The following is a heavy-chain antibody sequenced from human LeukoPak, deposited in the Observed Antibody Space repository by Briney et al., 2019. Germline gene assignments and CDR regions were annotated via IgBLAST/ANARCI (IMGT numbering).Heavy chain of an antibody. J-gene: IGHJ4*02. V-gene: IGHV4-31*03. Sequence: SETLSLTCTVSGGSICSGGYYWSWIRQHPGKGLEWIGYIYYSGSTYYNPSLKSRLTILVDTSKNKFSLKLSSVTAADTAVYYCARTTVVAKYFDYWGQGTLVTVSS. CDR1: GGSICSGGYY. CDR2: IYYSGST. CDR3: ARTTVVAKYFDY. D-gene: IGHD4-23*01.